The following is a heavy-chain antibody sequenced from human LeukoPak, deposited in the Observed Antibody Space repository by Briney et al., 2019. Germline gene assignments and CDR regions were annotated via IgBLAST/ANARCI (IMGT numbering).Heavy chain of an antibody. J-gene: IGHJ5*02. CDR3: ASVRGYSSGWFASGFDP. CDR2: IYHSGST. CDR1: GGSFSGYY. Sequence: SETLSLTCAVYGGSFSGYYWNWIRQPPGKGLEWIGEIYHSGSTNYNPSLKSRVTISLDTSKNQFSLNLRSVTAADTAVYYCASVRGYSSGWFASGFDPWGQGTLVTVSS. V-gene: IGHV4-34*01. D-gene: IGHD6-19*01.